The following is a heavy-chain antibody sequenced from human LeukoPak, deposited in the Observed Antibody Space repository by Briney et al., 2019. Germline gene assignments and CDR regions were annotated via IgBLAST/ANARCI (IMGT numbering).Heavy chain of an antibody. CDR2: ISSSSSYI. J-gene: IGHJ4*02. CDR1: GFTFSSYG. D-gene: IGHD3-3*01. Sequence: PGGSLRLSCAASGFTFSSYGMNWVRQAPGKGLEWVSSISSSSSYIYYADSVKGRFTISRDNAKNSLYLQMNSLRAEDTAVYYCARVNDFWSGYLGYWGQGTLVTVSS. V-gene: IGHV3-21*01. CDR3: ARVNDFWSGYLGY.